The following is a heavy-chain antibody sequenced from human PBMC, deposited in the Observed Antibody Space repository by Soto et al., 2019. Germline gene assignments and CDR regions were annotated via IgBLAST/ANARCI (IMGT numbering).Heavy chain of an antibody. Sequence: SETLSLTCAVYGGSFSGYYWSWIRQPPGKGLEWIGEINHSGSTNYNPSLKSRVTISVDTSKNQFSLKLSSVTAADTAVYYCARQSYDFWSGYYYYYGMDVWGQGTTVTVSS. CDR3: ARQSYDFWSGYYYYYGMDV. V-gene: IGHV4-34*01. CDR2: INHSGST. CDR1: GGSFSGYY. J-gene: IGHJ6*02. D-gene: IGHD3-3*01.